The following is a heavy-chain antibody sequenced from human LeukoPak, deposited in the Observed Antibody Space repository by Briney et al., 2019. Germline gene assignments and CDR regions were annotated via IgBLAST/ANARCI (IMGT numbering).Heavy chain of an antibody. CDR1: GASINNYY. Sequence: SETLSLTCTVSGASINNYYFTWVRQPAGKGLEWIGRIHSGGTTNYNPSFMSRLTLSVDTSKNEISLRLTSVTAADTALYYCARGSDDSSGYYYRDFDYWGQGTLVTVSS. CDR2: IHSGGTT. J-gene: IGHJ4*02. D-gene: IGHD3-22*01. CDR3: ARGSDDSSGYYYRDFDY. V-gene: IGHV4-4*07.